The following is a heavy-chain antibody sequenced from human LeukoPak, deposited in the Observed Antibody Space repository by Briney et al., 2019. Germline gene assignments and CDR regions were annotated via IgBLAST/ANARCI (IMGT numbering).Heavy chain of an antibody. CDR2: ISSNGGST. J-gene: IGHJ4*02. CDR1: GFTFSSYA. V-gene: IGHV3-64D*09. D-gene: IGHD2/OR15-2a*01. Sequence: GALRLSCSASGFTFSSYAMHWVRQAPGKGLEYVSAISSNGGSTYYADSVKGRFTISRDNSKNTLYLQMSSLRAEDTAIYYCAKERSFGTWLGDYWGQGVLVTVSS. CDR3: AKERSFGTWLGDY.